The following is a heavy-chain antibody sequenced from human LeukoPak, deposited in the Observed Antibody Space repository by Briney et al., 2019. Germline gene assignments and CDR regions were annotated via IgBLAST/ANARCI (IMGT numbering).Heavy chain of an antibody. J-gene: IGHJ4*02. V-gene: IGHV3-9*01. CDR1: GFTFDDYA. Sequence: GGSLRLSCAASGFTFDDYAMHWVRQTPGKGLEWVSGISWNSGSIGYADSVRGRFTISRDNAKNSLYLQMNSLRAEDTAVYYCARHNYDFWSPFDYWGQGTLVTVSS. D-gene: IGHD3-3*01. CDR3: ARHNYDFWSPFDY. CDR2: ISWNSGSI.